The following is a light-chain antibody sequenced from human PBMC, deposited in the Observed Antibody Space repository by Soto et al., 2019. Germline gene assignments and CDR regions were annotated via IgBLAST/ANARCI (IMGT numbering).Light chain of an antibody. J-gene: IGLJ3*02. V-gene: IGLV1-40*01. CDR3: QSYDSSLSGWV. CDR2: GNG. Sequence: QSVLTQPPSVSGAPGQRVTISCTGSSSNIGAGYDVHWYPQLPGTAPKLLIFGNGNRPSGVPDRFSGSKSDTSASLAITGLQAEDEADYYCQSYDSSLSGWVFGGGTKLTVL. CDR1: SSNIGAGYD.